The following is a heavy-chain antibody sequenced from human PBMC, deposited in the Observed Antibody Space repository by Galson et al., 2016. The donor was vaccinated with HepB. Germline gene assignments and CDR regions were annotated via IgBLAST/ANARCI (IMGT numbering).Heavy chain of an antibody. D-gene: IGHD3-10*01. CDR3: ARSFRDFVFEGSLYGLDV. Sequence: SLRLSCAASGFTFSSYAMHWVRQAPGKGLEWVALISHTGSNEIYAESVKGRFQISRDNSKNTLYLQMNNLRGEDTAVYYCARSFRDFVFEGSLYGLDVWGQGTTVIVSS. CDR1: GFTFSSYA. J-gene: IGHJ6*02. V-gene: IGHV3-30*04. CDR2: ISHTGSNE.